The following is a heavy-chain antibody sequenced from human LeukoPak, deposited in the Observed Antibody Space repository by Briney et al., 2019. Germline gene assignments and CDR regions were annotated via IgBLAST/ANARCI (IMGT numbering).Heavy chain of an antibody. Sequence: GASVKVSCKASGYTFTSYGISWVRQAPGQGLEWMGWISAYNGNTNYAQKLQGRVTMTTDTSTSTAYMELRSLRSGDTAVYYCARSYSRAYCGGDCYEGYWGQGTLVTVSS. CDR3: ARSYSRAYCGGDCYEGY. V-gene: IGHV1-18*01. CDR1: GYTFTSYG. D-gene: IGHD2-21*02. J-gene: IGHJ4*02. CDR2: ISAYNGNT.